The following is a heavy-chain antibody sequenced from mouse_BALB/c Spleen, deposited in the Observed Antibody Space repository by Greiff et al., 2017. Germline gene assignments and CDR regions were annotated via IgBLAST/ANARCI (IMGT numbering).Heavy chain of an antibody. D-gene: IGHD2-1*01. V-gene: IGHV1S81*02. J-gene: IGHJ3*01. CDR2: INPSNGGT. Sequence: VQVVESGAELVKPGASVKLSCKASGYTFTSYYMYWVKQRPGQGLEWIGEINPSNGGTNFNKKFKSKATLTVDKSSSTAYMQLSSLTSEDSAVYYCTRSSVYYGNPWFAYWGQGTLVTVSA. CDR3: TRSSVYYGNPWFAY. CDR1: GYTFTSYY.